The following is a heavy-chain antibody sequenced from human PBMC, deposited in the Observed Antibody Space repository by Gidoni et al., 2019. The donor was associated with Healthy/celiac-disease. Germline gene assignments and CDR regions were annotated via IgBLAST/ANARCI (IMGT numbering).Heavy chain of an antibody. CDR3: ARFGKRQYVDIVATIGYYFDY. CDR2: INHSGST. Sequence: QVQLQQWGAGLLKPSETLSLTCAVYGGSFSGYYWSWIRQPPGKGLEWIGEINHSGSTNYNPALKSRVTISVDTSKNQSSLKLSSVTAADTAVYYCARFGKRQYVDIVATIGYYFDYWGQGTLVTVSS. D-gene: IGHD5-12*01. J-gene: IGHJ4*02. V-gene: IGHV4-34*01. CDR1: GGSFSGYY.